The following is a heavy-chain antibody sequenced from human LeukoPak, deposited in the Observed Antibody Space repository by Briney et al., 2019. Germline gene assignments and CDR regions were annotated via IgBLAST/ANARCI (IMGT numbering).Heavy chain of an antibody. CDR3: ARGGGLWSYYYGMDV. D-gene: IGHD4/OR15-4a*01. CDR2: ISSSSSYI. V-gene: IGHV3-21*01. J-gene: IGHJ6*02. Sequence: GGSLRLSCAASGFTFSSYSMNWVRQAPGKGLEWVSSISSSSSYIYYADSVEGRFTISRDNAKNSLYLQMNSLRAEDTAVYYCARGGGLWSYYYGMDVWGQGTTVTVSS. CDR1: GFTFSSYS.